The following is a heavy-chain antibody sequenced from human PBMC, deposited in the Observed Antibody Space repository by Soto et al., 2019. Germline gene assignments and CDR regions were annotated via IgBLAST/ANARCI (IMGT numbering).Heavy chain of an antibody. J-gene: IGHJ4*02. D-gene: IGHD4-17*01. V-gene: IGHV1-2*02. CDR2: INPTSGGT. CDR3: ARDPDYGDYWGYFFDS. Sequence: ASVKVSGKTSGYTFAAYYIHWIRQAPGQGLEWMGWINPTSGGTVYAQNFQDRVTMTRDTSISTGYMELRRLNSDDTAVYYCARDPDYGDYWGYFFDSWGQGTPVTVSS. CDR1: GYTFAAYY.